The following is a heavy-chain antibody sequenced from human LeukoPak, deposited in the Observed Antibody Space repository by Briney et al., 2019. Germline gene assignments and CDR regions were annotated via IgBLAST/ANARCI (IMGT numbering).Heavy chain of an antibody. CDR3: ARDPTPDY. Sequence: GGSLRLSCAASGFTFSSYAMSWVRQAPGKGLEWVSAISGSGGSTYYADSVKGQFTISRDNAKNSLYLQINSLRDEDTAVYYCARDPTPDYWGQGTLVTVSS. CDR2: ISGSGGST. CDR1: GFTFSSYA. V-gene: IGHV3-23*01. J-gene: IGHJ4*02.